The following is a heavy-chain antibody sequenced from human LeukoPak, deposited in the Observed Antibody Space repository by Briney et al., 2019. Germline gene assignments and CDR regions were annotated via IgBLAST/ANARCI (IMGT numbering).Heavy chain of an antibody. Sequence: GGSLRLSCAASGFTFSSYAMHWVRQAPGKGLEWVAVISYDGSNKYYADSVKGRFTISRDNSNNTLFLQMNTVRAEDTAVYYCASISGSLSAAFDCWGQGTLVTVSS. CDR2: ISYDGSNK. V-gene: IGHV3-30*14. D-gene: IGHD6-19*01. CDR3: ASISGSLSAAFDC. J-gene: IGHJ4*02. CDR1: GFTFSSYA.